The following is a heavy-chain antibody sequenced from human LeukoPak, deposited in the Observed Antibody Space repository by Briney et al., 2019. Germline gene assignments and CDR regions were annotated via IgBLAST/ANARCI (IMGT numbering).Heavy chain of an antibody. V-gene: IGHV4-34*01. D-gene: IGHD3-3*01. CDR1: GGSFSGYY. CDR2: INHSGST. J-gene: IGHJ4*02. Sequence: SETLSLTCAVYGGSFSGYYWSWIRQPPGKGLEWIGEINHSGSTNYNPSPKSRVTISVDTSKNQFSLKLSSVTAADTAVYYCARRGYYTPAGDYWGQGTLVTVSS. CDR3: ARRGYYTPAGDY.